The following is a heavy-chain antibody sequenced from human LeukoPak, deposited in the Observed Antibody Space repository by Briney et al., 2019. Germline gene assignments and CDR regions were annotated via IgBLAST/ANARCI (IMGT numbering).Heavy chain of an antibody. CDR2: VHTSGSN. V-gene: IGHV4-61*02. CDR1: GGSISSGSYY. J-gene: IGHJ4*02. D-gene: IGHD3-22*01. Sequence: SETLSLTCTVSGGSISSGSYYWTWIRQPAGKGLEWVGRVHTSGSNRQNPSLKSRGTISLDTSKNQFYLNLDSVTAADTAVYFCARGKSYGLPSDRGAYYFDYWGQGTLVTVSS. CDR3: ARGKSYGLPSDRGAYYFDY.